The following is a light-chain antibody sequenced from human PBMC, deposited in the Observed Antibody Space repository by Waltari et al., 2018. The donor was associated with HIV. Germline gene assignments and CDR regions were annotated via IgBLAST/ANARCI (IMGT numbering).Light chain of an antibody. Sequence: EIVMTQSPATLSVSPGEKVTISCRASQRVSSNLAWYQQKPGQAPGLLIYGASTRAAGIPARFSGSGAGREFTLSISSLQSEDFAVYYCQQYHNWPRTFGQGTKVEI. CDR1: QRVSSN. CDR3: QQYHNWPRT. J-gene: IGKJ1*01. V-gene: IGKV3-15*01. CDR2: GAS.